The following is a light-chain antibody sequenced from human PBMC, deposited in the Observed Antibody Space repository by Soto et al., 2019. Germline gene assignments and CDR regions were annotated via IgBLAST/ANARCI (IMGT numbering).Light chain of an antibody. Sequence: QLVLTQPASVSGSPGQSITISCTGTSSDVGSYNLVSWYQQHPGKAPKLMIYEGSKRPSGVSNRFSGSKSGKTASLTISGLQAEDEADYYCCSYAGSRRVFGGGTKLTVL. V-gene: IGLV2-23*01. J-gene: IGLJ3*02. CDR2: EGS. CDR1: SSDVGSYNL. CDR3: CSYAGSRRV.